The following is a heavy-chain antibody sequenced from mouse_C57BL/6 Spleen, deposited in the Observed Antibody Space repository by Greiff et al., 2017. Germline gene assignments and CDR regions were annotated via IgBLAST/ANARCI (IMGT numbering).Heavy chain of an antibody. CDR2: ILPGSGTT. D-gene: IGHD1-1*01. CDR1: GYTFTGYW. CDR3: ARYYGSSYDWFAY. J-gene: IGHJ3*01. V-gene: IGHV1-9*01. Sequence: QVQLQQSGAELMKPGASVKLSCKATGYTFTGYWIEWVKQRPGHGLEWIGEILPGSGTTNYNEKFKGKATFTAYTSSNTAYMQLSSLTTEDSAIYYCARYYGSSYDWFAYWGQGTLVTVSA.